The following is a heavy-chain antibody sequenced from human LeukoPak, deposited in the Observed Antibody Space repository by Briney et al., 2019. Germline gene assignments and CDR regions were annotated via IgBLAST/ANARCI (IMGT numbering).Heavy chain of an antibody. J-gene: IGHJ6*02. CDR2: IRGSGGST. V-gene: IGHV3-23*01. D-gene: IGHD4-17*01. CDR3: AKDGLRRGVGYYYGMDV. Sequence: GGSLRLSCAASGFTFSSYAKSWVRQATGKGVEGVSAIRGSGGSTYYADSVKGRFTISRDNSKNTLYLQMNSLRAEDTAVYYCAKDGLRRGVGYYYGMDVWGQGTTVTVSS. CDR1: GFTFSSYA.